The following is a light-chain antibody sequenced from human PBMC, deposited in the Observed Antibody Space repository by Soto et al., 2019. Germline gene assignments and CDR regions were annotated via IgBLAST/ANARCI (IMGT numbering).Light chain of an antibody. V-gene: IGKV3-15*01. J-gene: IGKJ1*01. Sequence: EIVMTQSPVTLSVSPGERVTXXXXASQSVSSNLAWYQQKPGQAPSLLIYGAFTRATGIPARFSGTGSGTEFTLTISSLQSEDFALYYCQQYNDWPLTFGQGTKVDIK. CDR2: GAF. CDR1: QSVSSN. CDR3: QQYNDWPLT.